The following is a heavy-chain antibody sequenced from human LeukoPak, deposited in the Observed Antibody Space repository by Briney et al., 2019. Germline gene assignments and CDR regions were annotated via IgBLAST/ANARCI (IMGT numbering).Heavy chain of an antibody. D-gene: IGHD3-10*01. Sequence: PGGSLRLSCAASGFTFSIYWMHWVRQAPGKGLVWVSRSNSDGSSTAYVDSVKGRFTISRDNAKNTLYLQMNSLRAEDTAVYYCARPNYYGSGTYYPDYWGQGTLVTVSS. J-gene: IGHJ4*02. V-gene: IGHV3-74*01. CDR1: GFTFSIYW. CDR2: SNSDGSST. CDR3: ARPNYYGSGTYYPDY.